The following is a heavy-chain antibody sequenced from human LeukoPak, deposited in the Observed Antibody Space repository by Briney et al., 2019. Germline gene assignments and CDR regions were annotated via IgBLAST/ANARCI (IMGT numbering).Heavy chain of an antibody. V-gene: IGHV3-33*06. J-gene: IGHJ1*01. CDR3: AKQDIRSSAWYD. D-gene: IGHD6-19*01. CDR2: IWYDGSNK. CDR1: GFTFSNYG. Sequence: GRSLRLSCEASGFTFSNYGMHWVRQAPGQGLEWVAVIWYDGSNKYYADSVKGRFTISRDNSKNTLYLQMNSLRAEDTAVYYCAKQDIRSSAWYDWGQGTLVTVSS.